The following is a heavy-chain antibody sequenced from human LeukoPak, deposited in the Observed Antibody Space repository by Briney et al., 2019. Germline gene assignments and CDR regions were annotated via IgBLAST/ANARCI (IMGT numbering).Heavy chain of an antibody. V-gene: IGHV3-23*01. CDR3: TKAPVTSCRGAYCYPFDS. J-gene: IGHJ4*02. CDR1: GFTLSTYA. CDR2: TSSSDAGT. Sequence: GGSLRLSCAASGFTLSTYAMSWVRQTPGRGLEWVAATSSSDAGTYHADSVRGRFTISRDNSKNTLYLQMNSLRAEDAAVYFCTKAPVTSCRGAYCYPFDSWGQGTLVTVSS. D-gene: IGHD2-21*01.